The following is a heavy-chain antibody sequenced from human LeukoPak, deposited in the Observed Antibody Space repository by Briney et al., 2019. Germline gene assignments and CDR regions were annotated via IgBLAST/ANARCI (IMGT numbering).Heavy chain of an antibody. Sequence: PSETLSLTCTVSGGSISSYYWSWIQQPPGKGLEWIGYIYYSGSTNYNPSLKSRVTISVDTSKNQFSLKLSSVTAADTAVYYCARDSYGSGSYYGWFDPWGQGTLVTVSS. V-gene: IGHV4-59*01. J-gene: IGHJ5*02. CDR2: IYYSGST. D-gene: IGHD3-10*01. CDR1: GGSISSYY. CDR3: ARDSYGSGSYYGWFDP.